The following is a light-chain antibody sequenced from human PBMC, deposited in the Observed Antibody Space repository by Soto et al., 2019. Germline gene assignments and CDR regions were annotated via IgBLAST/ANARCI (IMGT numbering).Light chain of an antibody. V-gene: IGLV1-44*01. J-gene: IGLJ1*01. CDR1: SSNIGRNT. CDR3: AAWDDSLTDYV. Sequence: QSALTQAPSASETPGRRVTISCSGGSSNIGRNTVNWYQQLPGTAPKLLIYSNNRRPSGVPDRFSGSKSGTSASLAISGLQSEDEADYYCAAWDDSLTDYVFGTGTKVTVL. CDR2: SNN.